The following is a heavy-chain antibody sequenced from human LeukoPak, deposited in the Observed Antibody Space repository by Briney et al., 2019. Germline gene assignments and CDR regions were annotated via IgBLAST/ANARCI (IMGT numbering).Heavy chain of an antibody. CDR3: ARDSVANYYGMDV. D-gene: IGHD2-21*01. Sequence: PGGSLRLSCAASGFTFSSYSMNWVRQAPGKGLEWVSSISSSSSYIYYADSVKGRFTISRDNAKNSLYLQMNSLRAEDTAVYYCARDSVANYYGMDVWGQGTTVTVSS. V-gene: IGHV3-21*01. CDR1: GFTFSSYS. CDR2: ISSSSSYI. J-gene: IGHJ6*02.